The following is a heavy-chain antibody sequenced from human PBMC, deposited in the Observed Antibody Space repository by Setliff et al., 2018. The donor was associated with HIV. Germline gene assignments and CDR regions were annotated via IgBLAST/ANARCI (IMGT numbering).Heavy chain of an antibody. CDR3: ARVSSFNKIIREAFDI. CDR2: INPNRGDT. Sequence: GASVKVSCKASGYTFTGYFIHWVRQAPGQGLEWMGQINPNRGDTKSHHKFADRLIMSRDTPLTTVYMELTSLRSDDTAVYYCARVSSFNKIIREAFDIWGQGTLVTVSS. V-gene: IGHV1-2*06. J-gene: IGHJ3*02. D-gene: IGHD3-10*01. CDR1: GYTFTGYF.